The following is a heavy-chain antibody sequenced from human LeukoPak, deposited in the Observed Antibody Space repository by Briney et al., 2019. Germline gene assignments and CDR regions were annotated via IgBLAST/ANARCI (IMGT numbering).Heavy chain of an antibody. CDR2: IIPIFGTA. J-gene: IGHJ3*02. CDR3: AREPPDTAIWDHAFDI. V-gene: IGHV1-69*13. CDR1: GGTFSSYA. Sequence: ASVTVSCKASGGTFSSYAISWVRQAPRHGLECMGGIIPIFGTANYAQKFQGRVTITADESTSTAYMELSSLRSEDTAVYYCAREPPDTAIWDHAFDIWGQGTMVTVSS. D-gene: IGHD5-18*01.